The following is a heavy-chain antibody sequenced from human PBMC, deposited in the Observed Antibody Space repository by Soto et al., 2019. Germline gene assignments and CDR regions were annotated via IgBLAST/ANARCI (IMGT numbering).Heavy chain of an antibody. Sequence: QVQLQESGPGLVRPSGTLSLTCAVSGDSINSNYCWTWVRQPPGKGLEWIAVIYYSVGTSYNPSLKSRVTISMDKSKNQFSLNLTSVTAADTAMYYCARDTGWGLGYWGQGTLVTVSS. CDR2: IYYSVGT. CDR3: ARDTGWGLGY. D-gene: IGHD6-19*01. J-gene: IGHJ4*02. CDR1: GDSINSNYC. V-gene: IGHV4-4*02.